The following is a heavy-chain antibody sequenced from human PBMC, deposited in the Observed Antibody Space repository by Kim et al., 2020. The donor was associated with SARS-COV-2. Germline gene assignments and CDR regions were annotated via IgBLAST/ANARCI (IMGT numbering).Heavy chain of an antibody. V-gene: IGHV1-69*01. Sequence: KFQGRVTITADESTSTAYMELSSLRSEDTAVYYCARDLAAAAGNYYGMDVWGQGTTVTVSS. CDR3: ARDLAAAAGNYYGMDV. D-gene: IGHD6-13*01. J-gene: IGHJ6*02.